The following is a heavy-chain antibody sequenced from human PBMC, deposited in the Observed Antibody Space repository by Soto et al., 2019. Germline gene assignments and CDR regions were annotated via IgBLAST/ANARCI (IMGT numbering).Heavy chain of an antibody. Sequence: SETLSLTCTVSGGSISSSSYYWGWIRQPPGKGLEWIGSIYYSGSTYYNPSLKSRVTISVDTSKNQFSLKLSSVTAADTAVYYCARPISIAAAAGIQDYGMDVWGQGTTVTVSS. J-gene: IGHJ6*02. V-gene: IGHV4-39*01. CDR1: GGSISSSSYY. CDR2: IYYSGST. CDR3: ARPISIAAAAGIQDYGMDV. D-gene: IGHD6-13*01.